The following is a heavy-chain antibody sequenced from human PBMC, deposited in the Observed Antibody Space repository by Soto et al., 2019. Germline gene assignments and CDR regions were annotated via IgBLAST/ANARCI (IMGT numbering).Heavy chain of an antibody. CDR1: GFTFSSYA. Sequence: GGSLRLSCAASGFTFSSYAMSWVRQAPGKGLEWVSAISGSGGSTYYADSVKGRFTISRDNSKNTLYLQMNSLRAEDTAVYYCAKDSIWFGELLYYYYGMDVWGQGTTVTVSS. D-gene: IGHD3-10*01. V-gene: IGHV3-23*01. CDR3: AKDSIWFGELLYYYYGMDV. J-gene: IGHJ6*02. CDR2: ISGSGGST.